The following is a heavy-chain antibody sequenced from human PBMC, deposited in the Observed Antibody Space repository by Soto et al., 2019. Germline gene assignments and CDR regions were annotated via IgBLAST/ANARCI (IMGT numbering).Heavy chain of an antibody. V-gene: IGHV4-34*01. CDR2: INHSGST. Sequence: QVQLQQWGAGLLKPSETLSLTCAVYGGSFSGYYWSWIRQPPAKGLEWIGEINHSGSTNYNPSLKSRVTISVDTSKNQFSLKLSSVTAADTGVYYCARGQITMVRGVIGYYYYGMDVRGQGTTVTVSS. CDR3: ARGQITMVRGVIGYYYYGMDV. CDR1: GGSFSGYY. D-gene: IGHD3-10*01. J-gene: IGHJ6*02.